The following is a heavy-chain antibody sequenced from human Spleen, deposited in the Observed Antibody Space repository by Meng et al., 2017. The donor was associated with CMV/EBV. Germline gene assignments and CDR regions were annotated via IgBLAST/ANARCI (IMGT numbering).Heavy chain of an antibody. CDR1: GFIFTIYA. J-gene: IGHJ6*02. CDR2: IYSDGST. D-gene: IGHD1-26*01. Sequence: GESLKISCSASGFIFTIYAMTWVRQAPGKGLEWVSTIYSDGSTYYADSLKGRFTISRDNSKNTLSLQMNSLRAADTAVYYCAKAGPGIVPSKNGMDVWGQGNTVTVSS. CDR3: AKAGPGIVPSKNGMDV. V-gene: IGHV3-23*01.